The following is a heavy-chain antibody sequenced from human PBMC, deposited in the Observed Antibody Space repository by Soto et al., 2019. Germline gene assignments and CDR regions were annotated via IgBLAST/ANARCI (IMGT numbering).Heavy chain of an antibody. CDR2: INPSGGST. CDR3: ARVGFSSGWRAGGGYSVRDV. Sequence: ASVKVSCKASGYTFTSYYMHWVRQAPGQGLEWMGIINPSGGSTSYAQKFQGRVTMTRDTSTSTVYMELSSLRSEDPAVYYCARVGFSSGWRAGGGYSVRDVGAKGTTVTVSS. D-gene: IGHD6-19*01. CDR1: GYTFTSYY. V-gene: IGHV1-46*01. J-gene: IGHJ6*04.